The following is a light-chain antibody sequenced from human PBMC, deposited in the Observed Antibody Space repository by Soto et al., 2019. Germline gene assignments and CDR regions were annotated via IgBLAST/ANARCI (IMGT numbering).Light chain of an antibody. CDR3: QQYGSSLYT. V-gene: IGKV3-20*01. CDR1: QSISSSY. J-gene: IGKJ2*01. CDR2: GAS. Sequence: EIVLTQSPGTLSLSPGERATLSCRASQSISSSYLAWYQQKPGQAPRLLIYGASTRATGIPDRFSGSGSGTDFTSTISRREPKDFAVYYCQQYGSSLYTFGQGTKLEIK.